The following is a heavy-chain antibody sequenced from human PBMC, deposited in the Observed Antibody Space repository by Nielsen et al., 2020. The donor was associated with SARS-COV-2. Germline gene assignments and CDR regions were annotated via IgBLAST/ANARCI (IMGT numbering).Heavy chain of an antibody. J-gene: IGHJ6*03. V-gene: IGHV4-4*02. CDR1: GGSVSSNDW. CDR3: ARRAHYFYYMDV. Sequence: SETLSLTCAVSGGSVSSNDWWTWVRQSPGKGLEWIGEVSHSGSINYNPSLKSRVTLSMDKSKRQFSLRLTSVSAADTAVYYCARRAHYFYYMDVWGKGTTVTVSS. CDR2: VSHSGSI.